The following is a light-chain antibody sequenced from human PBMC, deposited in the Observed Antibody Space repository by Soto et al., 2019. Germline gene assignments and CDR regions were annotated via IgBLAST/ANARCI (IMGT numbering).Light chain of an antibody. Sequence: IVLTQSPGTLSLSPGERAPLSCRASQSVSSYLAWYQQKPGQAPRLLIYDASNRATGIPARFSGSGSGTDFTLTISSLEPEDFAVYYCQQRSNWLTFGGGTKVDIK. J-gene: IGKJ4*01. V-gene: IGKV3-11*01. CDR1: QSVSSY. CDR2: DAS. CDR3: QQRSNWLT.